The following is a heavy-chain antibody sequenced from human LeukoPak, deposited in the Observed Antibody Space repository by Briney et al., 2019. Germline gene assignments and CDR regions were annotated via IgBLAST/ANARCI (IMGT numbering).Heavy chain of an antibody. CDR2: ISWNSGSI. J-gene: IGHJ4*02. CDR3: AKDWGELGLLPYYFDY. Sequence: PGGSLRLSCAASGFTFDDYAMHWVRQAPGKGLEWVSGISWNSGSIGYADSVKGRFTISRDNAKNSLYLQMNSLRAEDTALYYCAKDWGELGLLPYYFDYWGQGTLVTVSS. V-gene: IGHV3-9*01. CDR1: GFTFDDYA. D-gene: IGHD1-26*01.